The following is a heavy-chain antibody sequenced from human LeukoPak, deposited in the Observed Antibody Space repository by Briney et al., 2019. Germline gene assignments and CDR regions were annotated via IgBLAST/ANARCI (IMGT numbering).Heavy chain of an antibody. V-gene: IGHV4-34*01. CDR2: IKHSGST. J-gene: IGHJ3*02. D-gene: IGHD6-13*01. CDR1: GGSFSGYY. CDR3: ASRVSRQQLVLRAFDI. Sequence: PSETLSLTCAVYGGSFSGYYWSWIRQPQGKGLEWIGEIKHSGSTNYSPSLKSRVTIPVDTSKNQFSLKLSSVTAADTAVYYCASRVSRQQLVLRAFDIWGQGTMVTVSS.